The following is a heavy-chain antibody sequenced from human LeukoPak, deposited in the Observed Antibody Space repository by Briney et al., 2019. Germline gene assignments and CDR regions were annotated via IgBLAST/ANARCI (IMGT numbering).Heavy chain of an antibody. CDR2: VHLDGRT. J-gene: IGHJ4*02. Sequence: SETLSLTCGVSGGSVSSTNWWTWIRQPPGKGLEWIGEVHLDGRTNFNPSLKSRLTMSVDLSENHVSLKLTSVTAADTAVYYCAREGGLYRPLDYSGQGTLVTVSS. CDR1: GGSVSSTNW. CDR3: AREGGLYRPLDY. D-gene: IGHD6-25*01. V-gene: IGHV4-4*02.